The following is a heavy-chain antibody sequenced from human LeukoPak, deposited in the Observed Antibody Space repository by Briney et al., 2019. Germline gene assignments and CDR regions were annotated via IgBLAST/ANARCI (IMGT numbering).Heavy chain of an antibody. D-gene: IGHD2/OR15-2a*01. Sequence: SETLSLTCTVSGVSISSYYWSWIRQPPGKGLEWIGSIYYSGSTYYNPSLKSRVTISVDTSKNQFSLKLSSVTAADTAVYYCARLEPGGLLSPVYWGQGTLVTVSS. CDR1: GVSISSYY. CDR2: IYYSGST. J-gene: IGHJ4*02. V-gene: IGHV4-39*01. CDR3: ARLEPGGLLSPVY.